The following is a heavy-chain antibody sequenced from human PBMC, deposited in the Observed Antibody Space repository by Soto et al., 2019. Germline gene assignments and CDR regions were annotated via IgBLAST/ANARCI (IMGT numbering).Heavy chain of an antibody. J-gene: IGHJ6*02. V-gene: IGHV3-30*18. CDR1: GFTFSSYG. D-gene: IGHD5-18*01. CDR2: ISYDESNK. CDR3: AKDGVTYYHGMDV. Sequence: PGGSLRLSCAASGFTFSSYGMHWVRQAPGKGLEWVAVISYDESNKYYADSVKGRFNISRDNSKNTLYLQMNSLRAEDTAVYYCAKDGVTYYHGMDVWGQGTTVTVSS.